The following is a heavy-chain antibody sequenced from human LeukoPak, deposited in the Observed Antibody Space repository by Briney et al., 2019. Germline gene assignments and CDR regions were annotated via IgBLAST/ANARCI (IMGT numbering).Heavy chain of an antibody. J-gene: IGHJ4*02. CDR2: ISGDGGAT. CDR1: GFTFSSYG. Sequence: GGSLRLSCAASGFTFSSYGMHWVRQAPGGGLEWVSAISGDGGATYYADAVKGRSAISRDNSKSTLYLQMNSLRAEDTAMYYCVKDFGRNLGGPGYWGRGTLVTVSS. CDR3: VKDFGRNLGGPGY. V-gene: IGHV3-23*01. D-gene: IGHD3-10*01.